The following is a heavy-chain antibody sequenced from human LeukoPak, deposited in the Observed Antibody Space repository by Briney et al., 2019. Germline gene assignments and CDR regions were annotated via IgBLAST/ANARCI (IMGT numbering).Heavy chain of an antibody. D-gene: IGHD3-10*01. CDR1: GGSISSGSYY. Sequence: PSETLSLTCTVSGGSISSGSYYWSWIRQPAGKGLEWIGRMYTSGSTNYNPSLRSRVTISVDTSKNQFSLKLNYVTAADTAVYYCARDYYGSGSCDPWGQGTLVTVSS. CDR2: MYTSGST. J-gene: IGHJ5*02. V-gene: IGHV4-61*02. CDR3: ARDYYGSGSCDP.